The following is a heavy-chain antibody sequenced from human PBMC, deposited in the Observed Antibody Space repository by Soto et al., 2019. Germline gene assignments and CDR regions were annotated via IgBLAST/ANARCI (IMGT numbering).Heavy chain of an antibody. CDR2: VSIGGST. CDR1: GFTFSSYA. J-gene: IGHJ4*02. CDR3: AKDHLAPHYYDSSGVIDY. D-gene: IGHD3-22*01. V-gene: IGHV3-23*01. Sequence: GGSLRLSCAASGFTFSSYAMGWVRQGPGKGLEWVAVVSIGGSTHYADSVRGRFTISRDNSKNTLYLQMNSLRAEDTAVYYCAKDHLAPHYYDSSGVIDYWGQGTLVTVSS.